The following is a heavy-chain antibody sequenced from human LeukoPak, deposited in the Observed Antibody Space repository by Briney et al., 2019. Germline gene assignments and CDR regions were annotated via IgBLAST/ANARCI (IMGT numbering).Heavy chain of an antibody. CDR1: GFTFYNYA. D-gene: IGHD5-12*01. J-gene: IGHJ4*02. CDR2: ISSSGSTI. V-gene: IGHV3-23*01. CDR3: AKDLLVATTNLFDY. Sequence: GGSLRLSCAAPGFTFYNYAMSWVRQAPGKGLEWVSYISSSGSTIYYADSVKGRFTISRDNSKNTLYLQMNSLRAEDTAVYYCAKDLLVATTNLFDYWGQGTLVTVSS.